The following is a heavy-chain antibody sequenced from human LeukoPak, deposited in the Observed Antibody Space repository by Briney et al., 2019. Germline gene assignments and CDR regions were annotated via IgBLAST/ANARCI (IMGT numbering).Heavy chain of an antibody. CDR1: GFTFSNYA. J-gene: IGHJ4*02. CDR3: AKGAVTNTRSFDY. V-gene: IGHV3-23*01. CDR2: ISASGGTT. Sequence: GGALRLSCAASGFTFSNYAMSWVCQAPGKGLEWVSIISASGGTTYYAGSVKGRFTFSRDNSKNTLFLQMNSLRAEDTAVYYCAKGAVTNTRSFDYWGQGTLVTVSS. D-gene: IGHD4-17*01.